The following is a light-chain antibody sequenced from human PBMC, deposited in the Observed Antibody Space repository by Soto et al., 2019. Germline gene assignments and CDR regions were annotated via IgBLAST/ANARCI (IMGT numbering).Light chain of an antibody. CDR3: QSYDSSLXAVV. V-gene: IGLV1-40*01. Sequence: QSVLTQPPSVSGAPGQRVXISCTGSSSNIGAGYDVHWYQQLPGTAPKLLIYGNSNRPSGVPDRFSGSKSGTSASLAITGLQAEDEADYYCQSYDSSLXAVVFGGGTKLTVL. CDR1: SSNIGAGYD. J-gene: IGLJ2*01. CDR2: GNS.